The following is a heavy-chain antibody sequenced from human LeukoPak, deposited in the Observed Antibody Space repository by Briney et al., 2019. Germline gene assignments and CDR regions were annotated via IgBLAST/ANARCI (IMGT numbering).Heavy chain of an antibody. Sequence: SQTLSLTCTVSGGSVTSGNYYWHWIRQPAGKGLEWIVRIYTNGCASYNPSLKSRVTISIDASKNQFSLKPSSVTAADTAVYYCAREPPGYWGQGILVTVSS. CDR2: IYTNGCA. J-gene: IGHJ4*02. V-gene: IGHV4-61*02. CDR1: GGSVTSGNYY. CDR3: AREPPGY.